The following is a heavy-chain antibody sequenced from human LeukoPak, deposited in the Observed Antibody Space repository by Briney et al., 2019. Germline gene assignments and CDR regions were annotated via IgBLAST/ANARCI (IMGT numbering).Heavy chain of an antibody. V-gene: IGHV4-34*01. Sequence: SETLSLTCAVYGGSFSGYYWSWIRQPPGKGLEWIGEINHSGSTNYNPSLKSRVTISVDTSKNQFSLKLSSVTAADTAVYYCARRSTMVPGVIGRPYDYWGLGTLVTVSS. CDR2: INHSGST. D-gene: IGHD3-10*01. J-gene: IGHJ4*02. CDR3: ARRSTMVPGVIGRPYDY. CDR1: GGSFSGYY.